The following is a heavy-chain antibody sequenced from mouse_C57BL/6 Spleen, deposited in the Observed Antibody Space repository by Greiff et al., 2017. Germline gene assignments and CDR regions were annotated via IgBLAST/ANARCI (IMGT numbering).Heavy chain of an antibody. V-gene: IGHV1-80*01. Sequence: VQLQQSGAELVKPGASVKISCKASGYAFSSYWMNWVKQRPGKGLEWIGQIYPGDGDTNYNGKFKGKATLTADKSSSTAYMQLSSLTSEDSAVYFCARGPLMTTVVDWYFDVWGTGTTVTVSS. D-gene: IGHD1-1*01. CDR2: IYPGDGDT. J-gene: IGHJ1*03. CDR3: ARGPLMTTVVDWYFDV. CDR1: GYAFSSYW.